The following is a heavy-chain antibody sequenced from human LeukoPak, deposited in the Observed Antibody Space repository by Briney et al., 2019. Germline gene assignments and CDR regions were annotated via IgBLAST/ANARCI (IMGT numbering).Heavy chain of an antibody. CDR1: GFTFNDYA. CDR3: AKDSSGYTFDY. CDR2: ISGDGGNA. V-gene: IGHV3-43*02. J-gene: IGHJ4*02. Sequence: PGGSLRLSCAASGFTFNDYAMHWARQAPGKGLEWVSLISGDGGNAYYADSVKGRFTISRDNSKNSLYLQMNSLRSEDTAFYYCAKDSSGYTFDYWGQGTLVTVSS. D-gene: IGHD3-22*01.